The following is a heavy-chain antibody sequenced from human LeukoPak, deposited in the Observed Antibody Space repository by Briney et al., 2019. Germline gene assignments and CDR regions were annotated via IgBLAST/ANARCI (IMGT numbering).Heavy chain of an antibody. CDR1: GFTFSSYA. D-gene: IGHD4-11*01. J-gene: IGHJ6*02. Sequence: GGSLRLSCAASGFTFSSYAMSWVRQAPGKGLEWVSAISGSGGSTYYADSVKGRFTISRDNSKNTLYLQMNSLRAEYTAVYYCAKAVTVTTHYYGMDVWGQGTTVTVSS. CDR2: ISGSGGST. CDR3: AKAVTVTTHYYGMDV. V-gene: IGHV3-23*01.